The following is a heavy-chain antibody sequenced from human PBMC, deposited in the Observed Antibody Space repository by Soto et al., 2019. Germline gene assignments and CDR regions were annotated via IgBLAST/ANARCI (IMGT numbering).Heavy chain of an antibody. Sequence: ESGGGVVQPGRSLRLSCAASGFTFSSYAMHWVRQAPGKGLEWVAVISYDGSNKYYADSVKGRFTISRDNSKNTLYLQMNSLRAEDTAVYYCARDGPVDGFDYWGQGTLVTVSS. D-gene: IGHD5-12*01. CDR2: ISYDGSNK. CDR3: ARDGPVDGFDY. J-gene: IGHJ4*02. CDR1: GFTFSSYA. V-gene: IGHV3-30-3*01.